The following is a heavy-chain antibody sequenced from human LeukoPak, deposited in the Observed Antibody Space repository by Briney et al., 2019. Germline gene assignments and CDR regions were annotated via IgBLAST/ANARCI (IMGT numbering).Heavy chain of an antibody. CDR3: ARHLPITYYYDSSGYYPMGYYYGMDV. V-gene: IGHV4-34*01. D-gene: IGHD3-22*01. Sequence: SETLSLTCAVYGGSFSGYYWSWIRQPPGKGLEWIGEINHSGSTNYNPSLKSRVTISVDTSKNQFSLKLSSVTAADTAVYYCARHLPITYYYDSSGYYPMGYYYGMDVWGQGTTVTVSS. CDR1: GGSFSGYY. CDR2: INHSGST. J-gene: IGHJ6*02.